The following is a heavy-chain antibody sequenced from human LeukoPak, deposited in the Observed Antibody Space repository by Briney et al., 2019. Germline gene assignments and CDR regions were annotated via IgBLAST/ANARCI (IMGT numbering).Heavy chain of an antibody. CDR1: GGSISSHY. Sequence: SETLSLTCTVSGGSISSHYWSWIRQPPGKGLEWIGYIYYSGSTNYNPSLKSRVTISVDTSKNQFSLKLSSVTAADTAVYYCGKNSPPERGDDAFDIWGQGTMVTVSS. J-gene: IGHJ3*02. V-gene: IGHV4-59*11. CDR3: GKNSPPERGDDAFDI. CDR2: IYYSGST. D-gene: IGHD3-10*01.